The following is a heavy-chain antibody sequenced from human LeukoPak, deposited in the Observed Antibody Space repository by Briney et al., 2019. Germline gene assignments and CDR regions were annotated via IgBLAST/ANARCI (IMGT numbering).Heavy chain of an antibody. CDR1: GFTFSNYG. V-gene: IGHV3-30*18. D-gene: IGHD3-22*01. Sequence: GRSLRLSCAASGFTFSNYGMHWVRQAPGKGLEWVAVISYDGSNKYYADSVRGRFTISRDNSKNTLYLQMNSLRAEDTAVYYCAKDQVVGDYYEGSGSNFDYWGQGTLVTVSP. J-gene: IGHJ4*02. CDR2: ISYDGSNK. CDR3: AKDQVVGDYYEGSGSNFDY.